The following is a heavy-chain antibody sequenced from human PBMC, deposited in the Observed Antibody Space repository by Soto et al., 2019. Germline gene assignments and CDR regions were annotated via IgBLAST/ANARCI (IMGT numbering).Heavy chain of an antibody. V-gene: IGHV3-30*18. CDR3: AKDKHIVVVTAPFDY. Sequence: QVQLVESGGGVVQPGRSLRLSCAASGFTFSSYGMHWVRQAPGKGVEWVAVISYDGSNKYYADSVKGRFTISRDNSKNTLYLQMNSLRAEDTAVYYCAKDKHIVVVTAPFDYWGQGTLVTVSS. J-gene: IGHJ4*02. CDR2: ISYDGSNK. CDR1: GFTFSSYG. D-gene: IGHD2-21*02.